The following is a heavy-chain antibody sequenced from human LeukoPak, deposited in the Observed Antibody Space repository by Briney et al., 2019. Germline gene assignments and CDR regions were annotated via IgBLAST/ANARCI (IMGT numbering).Heavy chain of an antibody. CDR1: GFTFSSYA. D-gene: IGHD2-15*01. V-gene: IGHV3-23*01. CDR3: ATGGQQYYDH. CDR2: ISGSGGST. J-gene: IGHJ4*02. Sequence: PGGSLRLSCAASGFTFSSYAMSWVRQAPGKGLEWVSAISGSGGSTYYADSVKGRFTISKDNSKNTLYLQMNSLRAEDTAVYYCATGGQQYYDHWGQGTLVTVSS.